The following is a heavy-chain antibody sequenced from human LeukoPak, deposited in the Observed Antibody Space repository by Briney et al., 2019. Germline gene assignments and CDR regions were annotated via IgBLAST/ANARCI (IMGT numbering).Heavy chain of an antibody. D-gene: IGHD1-26*01. CDR3: ARGRLEVGATTYYYYYYMDV. Sequence: GGSLRLSCAASGFNFDDYAMHWVRQGPGKGLEWISGISWDSGSMEYADSVKGRLTISRDNAKNSLYLQMNSLRAEDTAVYYCARGRLEVGATTYYYYYYMDVWGKGTTVTISS. J-gene: IGHJ6*03. CDR2: ISWDSGSM. CDR1: GFNFDDYA. V-gene: IGHV3-9*01.